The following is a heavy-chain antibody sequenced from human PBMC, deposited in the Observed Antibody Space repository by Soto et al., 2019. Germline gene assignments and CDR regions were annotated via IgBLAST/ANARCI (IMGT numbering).Heavy chain of an antibody. Sequence: LRLSCAASGFTVSNNDMSWVRQAPGKGLEWVSIISRSGGTTYYGDSVKGRFSISRDNSKNTLYLQMNSLRAEDTAVYYCAKDLDMTFWSGYYLAYWGQGTLVTVSS. J-gene: IGHJ4*02. D-gene: IGHD3-3*01. CDR3: AKDLDMTFWSGYYLAY. CDR2: ISRSGGTT. V-gene: IGHV3-23*01. CDR1: GFTVSNND.